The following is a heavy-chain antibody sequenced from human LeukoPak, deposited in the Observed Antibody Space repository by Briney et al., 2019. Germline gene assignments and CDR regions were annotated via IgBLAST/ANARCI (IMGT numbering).Heavy chain of an antibody. CDR3: AKSGCGNPTCYVNF. V-gene: IGHV3-30*18. D-gene: IGHD2-2*01. CDR1: GFTFSDYG. J-gene: IGHJ4*02. Sequence: PGGSLRLSCAASGFTFSDYGMHWVRQAPGKGLEWVAVMSYDGRNKYYADFVKGRFTISRDNSKNTLYLQMSSLRPEDTAVYYCAKSGCGNPTCYVNFWGQGTLVTVSS. CDR2: MSYDGRNK.